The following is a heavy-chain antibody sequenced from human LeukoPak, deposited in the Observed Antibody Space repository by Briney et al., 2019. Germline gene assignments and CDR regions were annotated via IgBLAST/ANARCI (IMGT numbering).Heavy chain of an antibody. Sequence: ASVKVSCTASGYTFTNNYLHRVRQAPGQGLEWMGMIYPRDGSTSYAQNFQGRVTVTRDTSTTTVHMELRGLRSEDTAVYYCARDQEGFDYWGQGTVVTVSS. CDR1: GYTFTNNY. CDR2: IYPRDGST. J-gene: IGHJ4*02. CDR3: ARDQEGFDY. V-gene: IGHV1-46*01.